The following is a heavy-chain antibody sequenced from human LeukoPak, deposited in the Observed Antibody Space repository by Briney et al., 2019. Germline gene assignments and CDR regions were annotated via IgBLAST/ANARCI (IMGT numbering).Heavy chain of an antibody. V-gene: IGHV3-23*01. CDR1: GFTFSSYA. CDR2: ISGGGVTT. D-gene: IGHD6-19*01. J-gene: IGHJ4*02. CDR3: AKDLGISGWYNDY. Sequence: PGGSLRLSCAASGFTFSSYAMGWVRQAPGKGLEWVSTISGGGVTTYYADSVKGRFTISRDNSKNTLYLQMHSLRAEDTAVFYCAKDLGISGWYNDYWGQGTLVTVSS.